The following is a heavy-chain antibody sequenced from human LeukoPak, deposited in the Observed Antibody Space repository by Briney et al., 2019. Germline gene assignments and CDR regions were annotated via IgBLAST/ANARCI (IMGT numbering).Heavy chain of an antibody. D-gene: IGHD3-10*01. CDR3: ASTMVRGVPVWFDP. CDR2: INPNSGGT. J-gene: IGHJ5*02. CDR1: GYTFTGYY. Sequence: ASVKVSCKASGYTFTGYYMHWVRQAPGQGLEWMGWINPNSGGTNYAQKFQGRVTMTRDTSISTAYMELSRLRSDDTAVYYCASTMVRGVPVWFDPWGQGTLVTVSS. V-gene: IGHV1-2*02.